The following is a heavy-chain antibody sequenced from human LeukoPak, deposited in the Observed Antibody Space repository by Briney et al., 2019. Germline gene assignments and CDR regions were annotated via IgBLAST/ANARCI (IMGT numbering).Heavy chain of an antibody. J-gene: IGHJ4*02. CDR1: GGTFSTYA. CDR2: IIPPLDTT. Sequence: GSSVKLSCKASGGTFSTYAFSWVRQAPGQGLEWMGGIIPPLDTTSYAQKFQGRVTITADESTSTAYMEMSSLRSEDTAVYYCASGGMLYRSYYFEYWGQGTLVTVSS. CDR3: ASGGMLYRSYYFEY. D-gene: IGHD2-8*01. V-gene: IGHV1-69*01.